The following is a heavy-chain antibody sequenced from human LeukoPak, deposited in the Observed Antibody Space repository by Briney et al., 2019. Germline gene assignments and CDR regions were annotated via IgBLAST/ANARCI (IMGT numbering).Heavy chain of an antibody. CDR2: IYPGDSDT. CDR3: ARSDRQYYDFWGGYYNLFDY. V-gene: IGHV5-51*01. CDR1: GYSFTSYW. J-gene: IGHJ4*02. Sequence: GESLKISCKGSGYSFTSYWIGWVRQMPGKGLEWMGIIYPGDSDTRYSPSFQGQVTISADKSISTAYLQWSSLKASDTAMYYCARSDRQYYDFWGGYYNLFDYWGQGTLVTVSS. D-gene: IGHD3-3*01.